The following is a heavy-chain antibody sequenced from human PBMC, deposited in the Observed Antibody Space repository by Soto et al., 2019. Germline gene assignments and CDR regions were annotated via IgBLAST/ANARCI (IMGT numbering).Heavy chain of an antibody. CDR1: GGSISRYY. V-gene: IGHV4-4*07. J-gene: IGHJ3*02. CDR3: ARESNPDNPIAALVDAFDI. CDR2: IYTSGST. Sequence: AVPLSLTCTVSGGSISRYYWSWIRQPAGKGLEWIGRIYTSGSTNYNPSLKSRVTMSVDTSKNQFSLKLSSVTAADTAVYYCARESNPDNPIAALVDAFDIWGQGTMVTVSS. D-gene: IGHD6-25*01.